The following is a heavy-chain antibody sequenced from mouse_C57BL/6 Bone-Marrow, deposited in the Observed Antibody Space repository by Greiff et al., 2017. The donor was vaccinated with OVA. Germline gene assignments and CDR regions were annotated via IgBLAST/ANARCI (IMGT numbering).Heavy chain of an antibody. CDR1: YFAFMASA. D-gene: IGHD3-1*01. J-gene: IGHJ1*03. Sequence: VVESGAELVRPGSSVKLSCTASYFAFMASAMHWVKQRPGHGLEWIGSFTMYSDATEYSENFKGKATLTANTSSSTAYMELSSLTSEDSAVYYGERSGYGDSYGYFDVWGTGTTVTVSS. V-gene: IGHV1-49*01. CDR2: FTMYSDAT. CDR3: ERSGYGDSYGYFDV.